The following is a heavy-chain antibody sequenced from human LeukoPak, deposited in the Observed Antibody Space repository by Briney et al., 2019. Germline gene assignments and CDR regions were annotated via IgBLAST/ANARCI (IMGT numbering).Heavy chain of an antibody. D-gene: IGHD3-10*01. J-gene: IGHJ4*02. V-gene: IGHV3-21*01. CDR2: ISSSSSYI. CDR1: GFIFTYYN. CDR3: ARVGSDFDY. Sequence: PGGSLRLSCAASGFIFTYYNMNWVRQAPGKGLEWVPSISSSSSYIYYADSVKVRFTISTDNAKNSLYLQMNSLRAEDTAIYYCARVGSDFDYWGQGTLVTVSS.